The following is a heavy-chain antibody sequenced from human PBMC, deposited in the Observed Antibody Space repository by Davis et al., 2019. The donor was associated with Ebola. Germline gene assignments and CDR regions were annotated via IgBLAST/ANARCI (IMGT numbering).Heavy chain of an antibody. CDR2: IYYSGST. CDR1: GGSISSSSYY. V-gene: IGHV4-39*01. CDR3: ARRFADGSHNTLDY. J-gene: IGHJ4*02. D-gene: IGHD5-24*01. Sequence: MPSETLPLTCTVSGGSISSSSYYWGWIRQPPGKGLEWIGSIYYSGSTYYNPSLKSRVTISVDTSKNQFSLKLRSVTAADTAVYYCARRFADGSHNTLDYWGQGTLVTVSS.